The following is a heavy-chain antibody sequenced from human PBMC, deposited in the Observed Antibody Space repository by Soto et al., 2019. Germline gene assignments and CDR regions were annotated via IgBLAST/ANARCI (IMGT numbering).Heavy chain of an antibody. CDR2: ISYSGST. CDR3: ARAGGYSGYADYYYYGMDV. D-gene: IGHD5-12*01. J-gene: IGHJ6*02. V-gene: IGHV4-39*07. Sequence: SETLSLTCTVSGGSISSDSYYWGWIRQSPEKGLEWIASISYSGSTYYNPTLKSRLIISVDTSKSQFSLKLSSVTAADTAVYYCARAGGYSGYADYYYYGMDVWGQGTTVT. CDR1: GGSISSDSYY.